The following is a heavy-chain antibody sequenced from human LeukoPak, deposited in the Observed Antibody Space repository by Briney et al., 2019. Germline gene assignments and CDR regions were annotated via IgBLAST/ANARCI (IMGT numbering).Heavy chain of an antibody. J-gene: IGHJ4*02. CDR1: GYTFTGYY. D-gene: IGHD2-8*01. CDR3: AREGYCTDGVCYPFGY. V-gene: IGHV1-2*06. Sequence: ASVKVSCKASGYTFTGYYMHWVRQAPGQGLEWMGRINPNSGGTNYAQKFQGRVTMTRDTSISTAYMELSRLRSDDTAVCYCAREGYCTDGVCYPFGYWGQGTLVTVSS. CDR2: INPNSGGT.